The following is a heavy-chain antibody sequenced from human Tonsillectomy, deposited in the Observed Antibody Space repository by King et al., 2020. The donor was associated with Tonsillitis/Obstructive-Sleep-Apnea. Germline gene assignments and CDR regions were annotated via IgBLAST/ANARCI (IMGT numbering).Heavy chain of an antibody. CDR2: INHSGST. J-gene: IGHJ6*03. CDR3: ARGDMVVVPAAMVYYYYMDV. Sequence: HVQLQQWGAGLLKPSETLSLTCAVYGGSFSGYYWSWIRQPPGKGLEWIGEINHSGSTNYNPSLKSRVTISVDTSKNQFSLKLSSVTAADTAVYYCARGDMVVVPAAMVYYYYMDVWGKGTTVTVSS. CDR1: GGSFSGYY. V-gene: IGHV4-34*01. D-gene: IGHD2-2*01.